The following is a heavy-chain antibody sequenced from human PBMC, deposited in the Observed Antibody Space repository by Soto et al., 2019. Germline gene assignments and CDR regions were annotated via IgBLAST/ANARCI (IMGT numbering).Heavy chain of an antibody. CDR3: ARGNWNYYYGFDV. Sequence: LRRSCAASEFTFDKYYMTWVRQAPGKGPEWVANIKPDGSEQYYVDSVKGRFTISRDNANNSLYLQMNRLRAEDTARYFCARGNWNYYYGFDVWGQGTKVTVSS. V-gene: IGHV3-7*01. CDR2: IKPDGSEQ. CDR1: EFTFDKYY. J-gene: IGHJ6*02. D-gene: IGHD1-20*01.